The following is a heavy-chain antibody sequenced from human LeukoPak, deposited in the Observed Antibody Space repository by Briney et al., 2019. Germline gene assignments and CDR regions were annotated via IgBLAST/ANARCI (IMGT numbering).Heavy chain of an antibody. D-gene: IGHD1-26*01. Sequence: GGSLRLSCAASGFTFSSYAMSWVRQAPGKGLEWVSSISGSGGNTYYADSVRGRSTISRDNFKNTLYLQMNSLRAEDTAIYYCAEDFRTSGNYGWFDPWGQGTLVTVSS. V-gene: IGHV3-23*01. J-gene: IGHJ5*02. CDR2: ISGSGGNT. CDR3: AEDFRTSGNYGWFDP. CDR1: GFTFSSYA.